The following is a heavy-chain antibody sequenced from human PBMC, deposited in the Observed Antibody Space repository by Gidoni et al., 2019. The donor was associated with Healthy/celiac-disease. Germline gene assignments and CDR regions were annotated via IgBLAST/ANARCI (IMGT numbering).Heavy chain of an antibody. D-gene: IGHD3-10*01. V-gene: IGHV1-46*03. Sequence: QVQLVQSGAEVKKPGASVKVSCKASGYTFTSYYMHWVRQAPGQGLEWMGIINPSGGSTSYEQKCQGRVTMTRDTSTSTVYMELSSLRSEDTAVYYCARQYSRYGSGTKTYYYYGMDVWGKGTTVTVSS. CDR3: ARQYSRYGSGTKTYYYYGMDV. J-gene: IGHJ6*04. CDR2: INPSGGST. CDR1: GYTFTSYY.